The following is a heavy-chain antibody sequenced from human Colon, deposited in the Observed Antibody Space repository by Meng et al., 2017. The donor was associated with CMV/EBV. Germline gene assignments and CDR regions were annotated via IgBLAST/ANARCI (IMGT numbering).Heavy chain of an antibody. CDR2: ISYGSNT. J-gene: IGHJ4*02. CDR3: VKGSTSGGGYLAF. Sequence: GGSLRLSCAASGFTFSTYSMHWVRQAPGKGLEWVAVISYGSNTYYAESLRGQFTISRDNSRSTVFLQMNSLRVEDTAVYYCVKGSTSGGGYLAFWGQGTRVTVSS. V-gene: IGHV3-30*04. CDR1: GFTFSTYS. D-gene: IGHD3-16*02.